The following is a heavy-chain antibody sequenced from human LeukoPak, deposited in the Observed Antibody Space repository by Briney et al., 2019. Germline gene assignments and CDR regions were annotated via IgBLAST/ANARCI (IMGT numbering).Heavy chain of an antibody. J-gene: IGHJ2*01. CDR1: GGSISSGDYY. CDR2: IYYSGST. Sequence: SQTLSLTCTVSGGSISSGDYYWSWIRQPPGKGLEWIGYIYYSGSTYYNPSLKSRVTISVDTSKNQFSLKLSSVTAADTAVYYCAVTVTRGWYFDLWGRGTLVTVSS. CDR3: AVTVTRGWYFDL. V-gene: IGHV4-30-4*01. D-gene: IGHD4-17*01.